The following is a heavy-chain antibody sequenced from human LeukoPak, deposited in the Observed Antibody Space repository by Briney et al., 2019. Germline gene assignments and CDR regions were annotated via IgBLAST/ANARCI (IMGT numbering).Heavy chain of an antibody. CDR1: GYSISSGYY. J-gene: IGHJ4*02. V-gene: IGHV4-38-2*02. CDR3: ARVWRGFIRDHIVATGLFDY. Sequence: SETLSLTCTVSGYSISSGYYWGWIRQPPGKGLEWIGSIYHSGSTYYNPSLKSRVTISVDTSKNQFSLKLSSVTAADTAVYHCARVWRGFIRDHIVATGLFDYWGQGTLVTVSS. CDR2: IYHSGST. D-gene: IGHD5-12*01.